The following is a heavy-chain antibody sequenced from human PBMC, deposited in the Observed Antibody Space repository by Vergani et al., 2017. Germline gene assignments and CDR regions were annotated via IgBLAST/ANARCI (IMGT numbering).Heavy chain of an antibody. J-gene: IGHJ4*02. V-gene: IGHV3-7*01. CDR1: GFTFSSYA. D-gene: IGHD2-15*01. Sequence: EVQLLESGGGLVQPGGSLRLSCAASGFTFSSYAMSWVRQAPGKGLEWVANIKQDGSEKNYVDSVKGRFTISRDNAKNSLYLQMNSLRAEDTAVYYCARIPGYCSGGSCYPGWGYYFDYWGQGTLVTVSS. CDR2: IKQDGSEK. CDR3: ARIPGYCSGGSCYPGWGYYFDY.